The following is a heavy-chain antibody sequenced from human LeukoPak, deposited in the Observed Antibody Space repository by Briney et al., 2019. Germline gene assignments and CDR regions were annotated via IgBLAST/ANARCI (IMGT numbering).Heavy chain of an antibody. J-gene: IGHJ4*02. Sequence: SETLSLTCTVSGVSISGFYWNWIRQPPGKGLELIGHIHSNGNTYYSPSLKSRVTMSVDTSKNQLSLNLWSVTAADTAVYYCARFNSGCTTSSCYVHYWGQGILVTVSS. D-gene: IGHD2-2*01. V-gene: IGHV4-59*01. CDR2: IHSNGNT. CDR3: ARFNSGCTTSSCYVHY. CDR1: GVSISGFY.